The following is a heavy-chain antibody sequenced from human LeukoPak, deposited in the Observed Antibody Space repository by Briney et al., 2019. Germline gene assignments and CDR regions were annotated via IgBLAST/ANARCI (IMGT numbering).Heavy chain of an antibody. Sequence: PGASVKVSCKASGYTFTSYAISWVRQAPGQGLEWMGRIIPILGIANYAQKFQGRVTITADKSTSTAYMELSSLRSEDTAVYYCAKQYSFYFDYWGQGTLVTVSS. CDR3: AKQYSFYFDY. D-gene: IGHD5-18*01. J-gene: IGHJ4*02. V-gene: IGHV1-69*04. CDR2: IIPILGIA. CDR1: GYTFTSYA.